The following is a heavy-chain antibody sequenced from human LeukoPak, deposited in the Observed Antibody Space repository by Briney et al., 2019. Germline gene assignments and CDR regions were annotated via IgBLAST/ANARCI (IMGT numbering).Heavy chain of an antibody. CDR3: ARFRRDGYKFDY. CDR1: GGSFSGYY. CDR2: INHSGST. D-gene: IGHD5-24*01. V-gene: IGHV4-34*01. Sequence: SETLSLTCAVYGGSFSGYYWSWIRQPPGKGLEWIGEINHSGSTNYNPSLKSRVTISVDTSKNQFSLKLNSVTAADTGVYYCARFRRDGYKFDYWGQGTLVTVSS. J-gene: IGHJ4*02.